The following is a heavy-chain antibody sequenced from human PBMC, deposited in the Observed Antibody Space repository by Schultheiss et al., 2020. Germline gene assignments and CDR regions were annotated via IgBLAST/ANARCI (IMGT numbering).Heavy chain of an antibody. V-gene: IGHV4-39*07. Sequence: SETLSLTCTVSGGSISSSSYYWSWIRQPPGKGLEWIGEINHSGSTNYNPSLKSRVTISVDTSKNQFSLKLSSVTAADTAVYYCARSGKKRSLGGLVYFDYWGQGTLVTVSS. CDR2: INHSGST. J-gene: IGHJ4*02. CDR1: GGSISSSSYY. D-gene: IGHD4-23*01. CDR3: ARSGKKRSLGGLVYFDY.